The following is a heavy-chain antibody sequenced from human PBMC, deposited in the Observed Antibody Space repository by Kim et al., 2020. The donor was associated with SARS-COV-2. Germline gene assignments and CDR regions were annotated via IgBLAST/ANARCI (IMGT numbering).Heavy chain of an antibody. CDR1: GFTFDDYA. Sequence: GGSLRLSCAASGFTFDDYAMHWVRQAPGKGLEWVSGISWNSGSIGYADSVKGRFTISRDNAKNSLYLQMNSLRAEDTALYYCAKEGDSSTYWGQGTLVTVSS. CDR2: ISWNSGSI. V-gene: IGHV3-9*01. J-gene: IGHJ4*02. CDR3: AKEGDSSTY. D-gene: IGHD3-10*01.